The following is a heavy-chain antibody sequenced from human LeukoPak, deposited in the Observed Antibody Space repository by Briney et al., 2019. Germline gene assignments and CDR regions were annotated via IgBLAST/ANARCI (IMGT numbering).Heavy chain of an antibody. Sequence: GGSLRLSCEASGFTFGSHAMYWVRQAPGKGLEWVAGIFGSGGSPHYADSVKGRFTISRDNSKNTVYLQINSLRAEDTAVYFCGKTTVGYSSGQKPAWPVDYWGQGTLVTVSS. CDR2: IFGSGGSP. CDR1: GFTFGSHA. V-gene: IGHV3-23*01. J-gene: IGHJ4*02. CDR3: GKTTVGYSSGQKPAWPVDY. D-gene: IGHD5-18*01.